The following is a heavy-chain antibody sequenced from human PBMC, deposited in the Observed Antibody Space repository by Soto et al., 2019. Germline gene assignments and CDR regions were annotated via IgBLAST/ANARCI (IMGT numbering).Heavy chain of an antibody. CDR3: AREGQQLVHAFDI. Sequence: GGSLRLSCAASGFTFSSYGMHWVRQAPGKGLEWVVVIWYDGSNKYYADSVKGRFTISRDNSKNTLYLQMNSLRAEDTAVYYCAREGQQLVHAFDIWGQGTMVTVSS. J-gene: IGHJ3*02. CDR1: GFTFSSYG. V-gene: IGHV3-33*01. CDR2: IWYDGSNK. D-gene: IGHD6-13*01.